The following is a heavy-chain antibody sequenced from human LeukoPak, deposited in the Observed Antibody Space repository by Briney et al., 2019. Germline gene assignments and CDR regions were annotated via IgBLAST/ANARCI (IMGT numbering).Heavy chain of an antibody. CDR3: AGDRWRGAPDYFDC. CDR1: GFSLTHDA. D-gene: IGHD1-26*01. CDR2: VSKDTVTK. Sequence: GRSLRLSCAASGFSLTHDAIHWVRQAPGKGLEWVAVVSKDTVTKFYRDSVKGRFTVSTDSSKNTVYLQMTGLRSEDTAVYYCAGDRWRGAPDYFDCWGQGTPVTVSS. V-gene: IGHV3-30*03. J-gene: IGHJ4*02.